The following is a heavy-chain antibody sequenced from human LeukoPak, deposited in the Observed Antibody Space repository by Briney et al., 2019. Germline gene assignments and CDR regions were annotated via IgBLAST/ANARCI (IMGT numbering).Heavy chain of an antibody. CDR2: IYYSVST. Sequence: PSETLSLTCTVSGGSISSSSYYWGWIRQPPGKGLEWIGSIYYSVSTYYNPSLKSRVTISVDTSKNQFSLKLSSVTAADTAVYYCARDQDSVVVVAATGSWFDPWGQGTLVTVSS. J-gene: IGHJ5*02. V-gene: IGHV4-39*07. CDR3: ARDQDSVVVVAATGSWFDP. D-gene: IGHD2-15*01. CDR1: GGSISSSSYY.